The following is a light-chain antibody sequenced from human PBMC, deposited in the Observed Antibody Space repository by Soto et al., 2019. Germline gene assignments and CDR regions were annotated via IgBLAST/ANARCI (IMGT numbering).Light chain of an antibody. J-gene: IGKJ2*01. CDR1: QTVASN. CDR3: QQYHNWTPQYT. Sequence: EIVMTQSPASLSVSPGDGATLSCRASQTVASNLAWYQQKPGQGPRLLIHGASTRAAGVPARFSGSGSGTDFTLTISSLKSEDFAVYYCQQYHNWTPQYTFGQGTKLQIK. V-gene: IGKV3-15*01. CDR2: GAS.